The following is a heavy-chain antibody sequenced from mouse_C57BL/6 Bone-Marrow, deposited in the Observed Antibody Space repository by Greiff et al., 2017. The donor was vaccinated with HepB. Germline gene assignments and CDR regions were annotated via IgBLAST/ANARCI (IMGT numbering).Heavy chain of an antibody. CDR1: GYSITSGYY. V-gene: IGHV3-6*01. Sequence: DVQLQESGPGLVKPSQSLSLTCSVTGYSITSGYYWNWIRQFPGNKLEWMGYISYDGSNNYNPSLKNRISITRDTSKNQFFLKLNSVTTEDTATYYCARGIYYSLQAWFAYWGQGTLVTVSA. CDR3: ARGIYYSLQAWFAY. CDR2: ISYDGSN. J-gene: IGHJ3*01. D-gene: IGHD2-12*01.